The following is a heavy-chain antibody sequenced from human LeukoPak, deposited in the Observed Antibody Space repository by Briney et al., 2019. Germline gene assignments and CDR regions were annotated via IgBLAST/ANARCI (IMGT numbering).Heavy chain of an antibody. D-gene: IGHD3-9*01. V-gene: IGHV1-69*05. CDR1: GGAFSSYA. J-gene: IGHJ6*03. Sequence: SGKVSCKASGGAFSSYAISWVRQAPVQGLEWMGGIIPIFGTANYAQKFQGRVTITTDESTSTAYVELSSLRSEDTAVYYCARAPLGGHDILTDREYYYYMDVWGKGTTVTVSS. CDR3: ARAPLGGHDILTDREYYYYMDV. CDR2: IIPIFGTA.